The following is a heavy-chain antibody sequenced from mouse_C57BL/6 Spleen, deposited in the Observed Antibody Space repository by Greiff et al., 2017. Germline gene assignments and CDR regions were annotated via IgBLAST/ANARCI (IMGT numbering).Heavy chain of an antibody. CDR2: ISDGGSYT. Sequence: EVKLMESGGGLVKPGGSLKLSCAASGFTFSSYAMSWVRQTPEKRLEWVATISDGGSYTYYPDNVKGRFTISRDNAKTNLYLQMSHLKSEDTAMYYCARYGSSYWYFDVWGTGTTVTVSS. V-gene: IGHV5-4*03. CDR1: GFTFSSYA. CDR3: ARYGSSYWYFDV. D-gene: IGHD1-1*01. J-gene: IGHJ1*03.